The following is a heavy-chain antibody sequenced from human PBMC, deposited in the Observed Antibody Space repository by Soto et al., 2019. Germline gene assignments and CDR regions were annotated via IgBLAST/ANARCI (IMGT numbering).Heavy chain of an antibody. CDR1: GDSVTSSNW. CDR3: ARYDFGIFDY. D-gene: IGHD4-17*01. Sequence: PSETLSLTCAVSGDSVTSSNWWSWVRQPPGKGLEWIGEIYHGESTSYNPSLKSRVTMSIDKSKNQFSLKLTSVTAADTAVYFCARYDFGIFDYWGQGTLVTVSS. V-gene: IGHV4-4*02. J-gene: IGHJ4*02. CDR2: IYHGEST.